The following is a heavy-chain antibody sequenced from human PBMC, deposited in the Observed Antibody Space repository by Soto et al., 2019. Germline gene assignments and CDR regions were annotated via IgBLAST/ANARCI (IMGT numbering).Heavy chain of an antibody. CDR1: GGSISSYY. Sequence: SETLSLTCTVSGGSISSYYWSWIRQPAGKGLEWIGRIYTSGSTNCNPSLKSRVTMSVDTSKNQFSLKLSSVTAADTAVYYCARSSGFYSRNWFDPWGQGTLVTVSS. CDR3: ARSSGFYSRNWFDP. D-gene: IGHD6-19*01. V-gene: IGHV4-4*07. J-gene: IGHJ5*02. CDR2: IYTSGST.